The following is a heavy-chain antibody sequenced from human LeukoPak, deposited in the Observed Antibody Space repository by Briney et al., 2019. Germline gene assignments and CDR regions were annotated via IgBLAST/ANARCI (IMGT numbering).Heavy chain of an antibody. CDR3: ARRYGHNWNDGYYYYYMDV. D-gene: IGHD1-1*01. CDR1: GYTFTGYY. V-gene: IGHV1-2*02. J-gene: IGHJ6*03. CDR2: INPNSGGT. Sequence: ASVKVSCKASGYTFTGYYMHWVRQAPGQGLEWMGWINPNSGGTNYAQKFQGRVTITRDKSISTAYMELSRLRSDDTAVYYCARRYGHNWNDGYYYYYMDVWGKGTTVTVSS.